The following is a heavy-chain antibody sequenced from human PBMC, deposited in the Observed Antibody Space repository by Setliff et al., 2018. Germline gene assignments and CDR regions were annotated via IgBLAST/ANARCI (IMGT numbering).Heavy chain of an antibody. CDR3: ARGRRITMIVVPPGVFDI. J-gene: IGHJ3*02. V-gene: IGHV4-38-2*01. D-gene: IGHD3-22*01. CDR2: IYYRGSA. Sequence: SETLSLTCAVSGYSISSGYNWGWIRQPPGKGLEWIGSIYYRGSASYNSSLKSRVSISVDTSKNQFSLNLNAVTAADTAVYYCARGRRITMIVVPPGVFDIWGQGTMVTVSS. CDR1: GYSISSGYN.